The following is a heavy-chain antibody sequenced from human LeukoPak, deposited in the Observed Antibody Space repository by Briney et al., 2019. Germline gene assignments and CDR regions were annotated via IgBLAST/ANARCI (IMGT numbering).Heavy chain of an antibody. V-gene: IGHV3-33*01. J-gene: IGHJ4*02. CDR2: IWYDGSNK. CDR1: GFTSSSYG. D-gene: IGHD3-10*01. Sequence: PGGSLRLSCAASGFTSSSYGMHWVRQAPGKGLEWVAVIWYDGSNKYYADSVKGRFTISRDNSKNTLYLQMNSLRAEDTAVYYCARDPRYYALSPYYFDYWGQGTLVTVSS. CDR3: ARDPRYYALSPYYFDY.